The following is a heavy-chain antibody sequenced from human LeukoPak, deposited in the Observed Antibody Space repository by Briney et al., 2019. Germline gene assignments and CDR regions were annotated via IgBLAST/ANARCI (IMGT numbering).Heavy chain of an antibody. D-gene: IGHD3-3*01. V-gene: IGHV1-69*05. Sequence: ASVKVSCKASGGTFSSYAISWVRQAPGQGLEWMGGIIPIFGTANYAQKFQGGVTITTDESTSTAYMELSSLRSEDTAVYYCARGPKHYDFWSGPTFYYYYMDVWGKGTTVTVSS. CDR1: GGTFSSYA. CDR2: IIPIFGTA. J-gene: IGHJ6*03. CDR3: ARGPKHYDFWSGPTFYYYYMDV.